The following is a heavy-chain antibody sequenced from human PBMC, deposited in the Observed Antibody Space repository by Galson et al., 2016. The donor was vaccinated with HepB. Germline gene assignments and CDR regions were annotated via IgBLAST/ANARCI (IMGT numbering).Heavy chain of an antibody. D-gene: IGHD3-10*01. CDR2: INQDGRTT. CDR1: GFIFSNYW. CDR3: VRDGRHGEDRAFDI. V-gene: IGHV3-7*03. Sequence: SLRLSCAASGFIFSNYWMSWVRQAPGKGLEWVANINQDGRTTYHVDSVEGRFTISRDNAKNSVYLQMNRLTVEDTAVYYCVRDGRHGEDRAFDIWGQGTVVAVSS. J-gene: IGHJ3*02.